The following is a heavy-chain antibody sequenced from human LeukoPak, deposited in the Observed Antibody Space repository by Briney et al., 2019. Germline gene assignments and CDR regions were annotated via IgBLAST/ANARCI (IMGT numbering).Heavy chain of an antibody. D-gene: IGHD4-17*01. V-gene: IGHV3-9*01. CDR2: ISWNSGST. J-gene: IGHJ4*02. Sequence: GRSLRLSCVASGFTFDDYAMHWVRQVPGKGLEWVSGISWNSGSTGYADSVKGRFTISRDNAKNSLYLQVNSLRAEGTALYYCAKDMTTVTTSGSDYWGQGTLVTVSS. CDR1: GFTFDDYA. CDR3: AKDMTTVTTSGSDY.